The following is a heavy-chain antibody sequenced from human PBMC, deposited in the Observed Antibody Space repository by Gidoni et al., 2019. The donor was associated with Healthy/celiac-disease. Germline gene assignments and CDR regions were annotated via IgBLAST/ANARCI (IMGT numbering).Heavy chain of an antibody. V-gene: IGHV3-30*02. Sequence: QVQLVESGGGVVQPGGSMRLSCAASGFTFSSYGMHWVRQAPGKGLGWVAFIRYDGSNKYYADSVKGLFTISRDNSKNTLYLQMNSLRAEDTAVYYCAKDLNWGYFDYWGQGTLVTVSS. CDR3: AKDLNWGYFDY. CDR2: IRYDGSNK. CDR1: GFTFSSYG. J-gene: IGHJ4*02. D-gene: IGHD7-27*01.